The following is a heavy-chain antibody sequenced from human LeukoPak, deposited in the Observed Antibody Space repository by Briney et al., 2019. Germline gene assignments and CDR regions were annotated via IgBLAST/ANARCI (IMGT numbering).Heavy chain of an antibody. J-gene: IGHJ4*02. Sequence: SETLSLTCTVSGGSISSYYWSWIRQPLGKGLEWIGYIYYSGSANYNPSLKSRVTISVDTSKNQFSLKLSSVTAADTAVYYCARGNWRFDYWGQGTLVTVSS. CDR1: GGSISSYY. V-gene: IGHV4-59*08. CDR3: ARGNWRFDY. D-gene: IGHD1-20*01. CDR2: IYYSGSA.